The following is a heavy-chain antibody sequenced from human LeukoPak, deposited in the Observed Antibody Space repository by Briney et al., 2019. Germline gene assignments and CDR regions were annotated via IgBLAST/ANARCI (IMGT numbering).Heavy chain of an antibody. CDR2: IIPIFGTA. CDR3: ARSIQLMGERWFDP. Sequence: ASVKVSCKASGYTFTTYALNWVRQAPGQGLEWMGGIIPIFGTANYAQKFQGRVTITADESTSTAYMELSSLRSEDTAVYYCARSIQLMGERWFDPWGQGTLITVSS. CDR1: GYTFTTYA. V-gene: IGHV1-69*13. D-gene: IGHD5-18*01. J-gene: IGHJ5*02.